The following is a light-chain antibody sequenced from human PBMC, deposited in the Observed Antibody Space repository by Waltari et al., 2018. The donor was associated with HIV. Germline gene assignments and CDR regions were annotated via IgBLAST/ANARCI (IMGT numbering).Light chain of an antibody. J-gene: IGLJ2*01. CDR2: RNN. V-gene: IGLV1-47*01. CDR1: TPHIGSYY. Sequence: QSVLTQPPSASGTPGQRVTISCSGSTPHIGSYYVSWYQQLPGTAPKLLIYRNNQRPSGVPDRFSDSKSGTSASLAISGLRSEDEADYYCAAWDDSLSVVFGGGTKLTVL. CDR3: AAWDDSLSVV.